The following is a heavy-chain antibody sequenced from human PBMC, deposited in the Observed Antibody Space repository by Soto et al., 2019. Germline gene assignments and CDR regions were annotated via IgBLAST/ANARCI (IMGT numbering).Heavy chain of an antibody. V-gene: IGHV3-7*01. D-gene: IGHD3-10*01. CDR3: ASGAGITMVRGVNYFDY. CDR2: IKQDGSEK. CDR1: GFTFSSYW. Sequence: GGSLRLSCAASGFTFSSYWMSWVRQAPGKGLEWVANIKQDGSEKYYVDSVKGRFTISRDNAKNSLYLQMNSLRAEDTAVYYCASGAGITMVRGVNYFDYWGQGTLVTVSS. J-gene: IGHJ4*02.